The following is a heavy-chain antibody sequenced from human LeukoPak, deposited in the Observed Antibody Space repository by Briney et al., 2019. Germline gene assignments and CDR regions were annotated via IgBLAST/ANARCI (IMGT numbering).Heavy chain of an antibody. J-gene: IGHJ5*02. CDR1: GYTFTSYD. V-gene: IGHV1-8*01. CDR3: ARGPDYDFWSGYYTGTNWFDP. Sequence: ASVKVSCKASGYTFTSYDFNWVRQATGQRPEWMRWMSPNSGDTGYAQKLQGRVTMTTDTSTSTAYMELRSLRSDDTAVYYCARGPDYDFWSGYYTGTNWFDPWGQGTLVTVSS. D-gene: IGHD3-3*01. CDR2: MSPNSGDT.